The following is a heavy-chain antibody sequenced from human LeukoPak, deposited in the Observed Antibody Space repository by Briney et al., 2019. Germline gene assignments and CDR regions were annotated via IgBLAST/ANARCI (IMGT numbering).Heavy chain of an antibody. CDR3: ARVSKDYDFWSGYDDY. D-gene: IGHD3-3*01. CDR2: IYHSGST. CDR1: GYSISSGYY. V-gene: IGHV4-38-2*02. J-gene: IGHJ4*02. Sequence: PSETLSLTCTVSGYSISSGYYWGWIRQPPGKGLEWIGSIYHSGSTYYNPSLKSRVTISVDTSKNQFSLKLSSVTAADTAVYYCARVSKDYDFWSGYDDYWGQGTLVTVSS.